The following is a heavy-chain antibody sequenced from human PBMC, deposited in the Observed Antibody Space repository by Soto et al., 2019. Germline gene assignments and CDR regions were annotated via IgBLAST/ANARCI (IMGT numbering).Heavy chain of an antibody. J-gene: IGHJ6*03. Sequence: SETLSLTCTVSGGSISSYYWSWIRQPPGKGLEWIGYIYYSGSTNYNPSLKSRVTISVDTSKNQFSLKLSSVTAADTAVYYCARDIVYAPARHYMDVWGKGTTVTVSS. CDR1: GGSISSYY. CDR3: ARDIVYAPARHYMDV. D-gene: IGHD2-15*01. V-gene: IGHV4-59*01. CDR2: IYYSGST.